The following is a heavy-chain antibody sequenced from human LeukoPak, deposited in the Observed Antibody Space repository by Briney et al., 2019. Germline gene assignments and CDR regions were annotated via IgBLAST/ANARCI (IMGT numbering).Heavy chain of an antibody. Sequence: PSETLSLTCTVSGGSISSSSYYWGWIRQPPGKGLEWIGSIYYSGSTYYNPSLKSRVTISVDTSKNQFSLKLSSVTAADTAVYYCARTGSDFDYWGQGTLVTVSS. CDR3: ARTGSDFDY. D-gene: IGHD2-15*01. CDR2: IYYSGST. CDR1: GGSISSSSYY. V-gene: IGHV4-39*07. J-gene: IGHJ4*02.